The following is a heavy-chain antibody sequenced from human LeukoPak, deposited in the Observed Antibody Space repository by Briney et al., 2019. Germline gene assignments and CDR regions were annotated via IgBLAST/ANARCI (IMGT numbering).Heavy chain of an antibody. CDR3: ARDFPYNYGSGSPSNWFDP. Sequence: GVSVKVSCKASGYTFTNYGISWVRQAPGQGLEWMGWISAYNGNTNYAQKLQGRVTMTTDTSRSTGYMELRSLRSDDTAVYYCARDFPYNYGSGSPSNWFDPWGQGTLVTVSS. CDR1: GYTFTNYG. D-gene: IGHD3-10*01. J-gene: IGHJ5*02. V-gene: IGHV1-18*01. CDR2: ISAYNGNT.